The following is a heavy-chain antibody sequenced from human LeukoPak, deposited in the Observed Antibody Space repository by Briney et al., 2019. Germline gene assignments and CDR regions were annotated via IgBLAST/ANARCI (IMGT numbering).Heavy chain of an antibody. Sequence: GGSLRLSCAASGFTISSYWMHWVRQAPGKGLEWVVNIKQDGSEKYYVDSVKGRFTISRDNAKNSLYLQMNSLRAEDTAVYYCARRHFDYWGQGTLVTVSS. V-gene: IGHV3-7*03. CDR2: IKQDGSEK. CDR3: ARRHFDY. J-gene: IGHJ4*02. CDR1: GFTISSYW.